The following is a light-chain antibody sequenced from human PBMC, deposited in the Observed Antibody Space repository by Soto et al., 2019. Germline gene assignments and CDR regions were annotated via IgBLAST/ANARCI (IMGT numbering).Light chain of an antibody. CDR1: QSISSW. CDR2: KAS. CDR3: QQYGRSPT. Sequence: DLQKARSPSTLSASVVDIVTITCRASQSISSWLAWYKQKPGKAPKLLIYKASSLESGVPSRFGGSGSGTDFTLTISRLEPEDFAVYYCQQYGRSPTFGGGTKVDIK. J-gene: IGKJ4*01. V-gene: IGKV1-5*03.